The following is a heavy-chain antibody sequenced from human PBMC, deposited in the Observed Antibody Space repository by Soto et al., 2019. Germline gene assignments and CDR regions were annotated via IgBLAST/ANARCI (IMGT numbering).Heavy chain of an antibody. J-gene: IGHJ5*02. D-gene: IGHD6-6*01. Sequence: LFLTCTVSGGSISSSTYYWDWIRQPPGKGLEWIGAMYYTGNKNYDPSLEGRVTMSVDTSKNQFSLKLSSVTPTDTAVYYCARRSSSSLGSLFDPWGRGILVTISS. CDR2: MYYTGNK. CDR1: GGSISSSTYY. V-gene: IGHV4-39*01. CDR3: ARRSSSSLGSLFDP.